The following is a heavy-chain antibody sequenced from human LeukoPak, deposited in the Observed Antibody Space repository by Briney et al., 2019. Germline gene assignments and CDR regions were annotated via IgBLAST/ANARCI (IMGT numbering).Heavy chain of an antibody. J-gene: IGHJ5*02. D-gene: IGHD3-3*01. CDR3: ARVHHDFWSGYSLSDSFDP. V-gene: IGHV3-7*01. CDR2: IKQDGSEK. Sequence: PGGSLRLSCAASGFTFSSYWMSWVRQAPGKGLEWVANIKQDGSEKYYVDSVKGRFTISRDNAKNSLYLQMNSLRAEDTAMYYCARVHHDFWSGYSLSDSFDPWGQGTLVTVSS. CDR1: GFTFSSYW.